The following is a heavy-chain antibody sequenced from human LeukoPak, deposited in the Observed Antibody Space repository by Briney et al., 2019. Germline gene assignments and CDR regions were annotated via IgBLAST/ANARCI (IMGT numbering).Heavy chain of an antibody. D-gene: IGHD6-19*01. CDR3: ATLDSSGRDH. CDR2: ISYRGTT. CDR1: GGSITIGSYY. V-gene: IGHV4-39*01. Sequence: SQTLSLTCTVSGGSITIGSYYWGWIRQPPGKGLEWIGTISYRGTTYYNPSLKSRVTISADTSKNQFSLKLSSVTAADTAVYYCATLDSSGRDHWGQGTLVTVSS. J-gene: IGHJ4*02.